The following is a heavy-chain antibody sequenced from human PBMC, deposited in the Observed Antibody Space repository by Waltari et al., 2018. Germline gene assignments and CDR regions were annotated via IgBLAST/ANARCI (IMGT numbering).Heavy chain of an antibody. CDR3: ARLPADDYYYMDV. J-gene: IGHJ6*03. V-gene: IGHV4-34*01. CDR1: GGSFSSYY. Sequence: QVQLQQWGAGLLKPSETLSLTCAVYGGSFSSYYWSWIRQPPGKGLVWIGEINHSGRTNYNPSLKSRLTISVDTSKNQFSLKLSSVTAADTAVYYCARLPADDYYYMDVWGKGTTVTVSS. CDR2: INHSGRT.